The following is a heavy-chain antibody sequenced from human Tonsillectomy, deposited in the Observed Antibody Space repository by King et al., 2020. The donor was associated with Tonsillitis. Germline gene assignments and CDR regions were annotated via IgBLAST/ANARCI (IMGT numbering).Heavy chain of an antibody. CDR1: GFTFSSIW. Sequence: VQLVESGGGVVQPGGSLRLSCAASGFTFSSIWMTWFRQAPGKGLEWVANINHDGSEKYYVDSVKGRFTISRDNAKNSLYLQMNSLRAEATAVYYCPSPQRGSGYRVYHDCCGERTLCSVSS. D-gene: IGHD5/OR15-5a*01. J-gene: IGHJ4*02. CDR2: INHDGSEK. CDR3: PSPQRGSGYRVYHDC. V-gene: IGHV3-7*03.